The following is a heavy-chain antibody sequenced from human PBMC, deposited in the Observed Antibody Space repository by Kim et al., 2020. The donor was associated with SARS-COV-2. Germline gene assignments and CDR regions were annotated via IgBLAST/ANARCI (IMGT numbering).Heavy chain of an antibody. V-gene: IGHV3-11*01. D-gene: IGHD3-16*01. Sequence: GGSLRLSCATSGFTFSDYYMNWVRQAPGKGLEWLSDISNSGSNTDYADSVKGRFAISRDNAKNSLHLQMNSLRVEDTAVYYCARGGIFGVYIIDYWGQG. CDR1: GFTFSDYY. J-gene: IGHJ4*02. CDR3: ARGGIFGVYIIDY. CDR2: ISNSGSNT.